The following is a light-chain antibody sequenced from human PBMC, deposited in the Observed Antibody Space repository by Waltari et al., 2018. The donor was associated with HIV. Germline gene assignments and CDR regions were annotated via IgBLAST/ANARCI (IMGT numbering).Light chain of an antibody. CDR1: QSLSSS. Sequence: EIVLTQSPATLSLYTGATATLPCRASQSLSSSLAWYQHTAGQAPRLLIYEASKRATGVPDRFCGSGSGTDFILTINILEPEDFAVYYCQSRTKWPPTFGPGTKVDIK. J-gene: IGKJ3*01. CDR2: EAS. V-gene: IGKV3-11*01. CDR3: QSRTKWPPT.